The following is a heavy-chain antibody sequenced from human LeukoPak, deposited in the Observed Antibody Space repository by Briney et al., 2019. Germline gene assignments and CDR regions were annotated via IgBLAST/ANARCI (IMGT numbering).Heavy chain of an antibody. CDR3: TRQECSGGSCSYVDF. Sequence: PGASLRLSCAASGFDFSGFYVHLVRQPSGRGLEWVGLIRNKPNSYTTVYAASVKGRFTISRDDSKNTAYLQMNSLKAEDTAVYYCTRQECSGGSCSYVDFWGQGTLVTVSS. V-gene: IGHV3-73*01. CDR1: GFDFSGFY. J-gene: IGHJ4*02. CDR2: IRNKPNSYTT. D-gene: IGHD2-15*01.